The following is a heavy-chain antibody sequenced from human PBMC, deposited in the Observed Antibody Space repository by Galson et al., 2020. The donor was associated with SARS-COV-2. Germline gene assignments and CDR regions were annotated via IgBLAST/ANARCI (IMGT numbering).Heavy chain of an antibody. V-gene: IGHV3-7*01. CDR2: VKQDGSDS. J-gene: IGHJ4*02. Sequence: PGGSLRLSCAASGFTFSSYWMSWVRQAPGKGLDWVDKVKQDGSDSYYVDSVKGRFTISSDYAKNSVYLQMNSLRAEDTAVYYCARDQDGYNDFWGQGTLVTVSS. CDR3: ARDQDGYNDF. CDR1: GFTFSSYW. D-gene: IGHD5-12*01.